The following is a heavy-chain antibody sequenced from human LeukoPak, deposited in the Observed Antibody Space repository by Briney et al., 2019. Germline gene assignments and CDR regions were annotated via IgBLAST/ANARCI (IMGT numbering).Heavy chain of an antibody. J-gene: IGHJ6*03. V-gene: IGHV1-2*02. CDR3: ARERSPEDYMDV. CDR1: VYTFTDYL. CDR2: INPNSGGT. Sequence: ASVTVSFKASVYTFTDYLMHWVRQAPGQGLEWMGWINPNSGGTNYAQKFQGRVTMTRDTSISTAYMELRRLRSDDTAVYYCARERSPEDYMDVWGKGTTVTVSS.